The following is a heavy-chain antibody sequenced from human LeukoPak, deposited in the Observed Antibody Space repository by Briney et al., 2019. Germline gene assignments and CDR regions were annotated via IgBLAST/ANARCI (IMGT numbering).Heavy chain of an antibody. Sequence: PSETLSLTCTVSGGSISSYYWSWIRQPPGKGLEWIGYIYTSGSTNYNPSLKSRVTISVDTSKNQFSLKLSSVTAADTAVYYCARGVGAARYYYCMDVWGKGTTVTVSS. CDR1: GGSISSYY. CDR3: ARGVGAARYYYCMDV. CDR2: IYTSGST. J-gene: IGHJ6*03. D-gene: IGHD6-6*01. V-gene: IGHV4-4*09.